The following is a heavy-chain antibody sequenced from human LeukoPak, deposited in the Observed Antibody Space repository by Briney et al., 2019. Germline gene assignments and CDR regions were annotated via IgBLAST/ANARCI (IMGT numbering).Heavy chain of an antibody. J-gene: IGHJ4*02. V-gene: IGHV1-2*02. D-gene: IGHD2-2*01. CDR3: ARDGSWSSISYSDY. CDR1: GYTFTGYY. CDR2: INPNSGDT. Sequence: GPSVKVSCKASGYTFTGYYIHWVRQAPGQGLEWMGWINPNSGDTKYEQRFQGRVTMTRDTSISTAYMELTRLRSDDAAVYFCARDGSWSSISYSDYWGQGTLVTVSS.